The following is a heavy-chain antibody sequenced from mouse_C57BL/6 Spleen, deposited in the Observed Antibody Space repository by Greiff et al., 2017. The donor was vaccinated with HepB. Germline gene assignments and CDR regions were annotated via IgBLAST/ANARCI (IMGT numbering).Heavy chain of an antibody. CDR1: GYTFTSYW. Sequence: QVQLQQPGAELVMPGSSVKLSCKASGYTFTSYWMDWVKQRPGQGLEWIGNIYPSDSETHYNQKFKDKATLTVDKSSSTAYMQLSSLTSEDSAVYYCARDDGYYGFDYWGQGTTLTVSS. CDR2: IYPSDSET. V-gene: IGHV1-61*01. J-gene: IGHJ2*01. D-gene: IGHD2-3*01. CDR3: ARDDGYYGFDY.